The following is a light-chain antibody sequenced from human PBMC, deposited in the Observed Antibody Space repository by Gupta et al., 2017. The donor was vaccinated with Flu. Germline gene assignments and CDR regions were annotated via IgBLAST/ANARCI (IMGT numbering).Light chain of an antibody. V-gene: IGKV1-39*01. Sequence: DRVTITCRASQSISSYLNWYQQKPGKAPKLLIYAASSLQSGVPSRFSGSGSGTDFTLTISSLQPEDFATYYCQQSYSTPPNTFGGGTKVEIK. CDR3: QQSYSTPPNT. J-gene: IGKJ4*01. CDR1: QSISSY. CDR2: AAS.